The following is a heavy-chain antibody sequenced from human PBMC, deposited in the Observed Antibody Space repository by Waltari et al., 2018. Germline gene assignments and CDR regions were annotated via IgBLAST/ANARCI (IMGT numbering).Heavy chain of an antibody. CDR3: ARDAQWLAGVDY. Sequence: QLQLQESGPGLVKPSETLSLTCTVSGGSISSSNYYWGWIRQPPGKGLEWIGSIYYSGSTYYNPSLKSRVTMSVDTSKNQFSLNLSSVTAADTAVYYCARDAQWLAGVDYWGQGTLVTVSS. CDR1: GGSISSSNYY. J-gene: IGHJ4*02. CDR2: IYYSGST. D-gene: IGHD6-19*01. V-gene: IGHV4-39*07.